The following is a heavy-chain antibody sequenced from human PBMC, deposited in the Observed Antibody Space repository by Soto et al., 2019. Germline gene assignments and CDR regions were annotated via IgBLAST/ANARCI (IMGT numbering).Heavy chain of an antibody. CDR1: GFTLSNDL. V-gene: IGHV3-74*01. CDR3: AKDLYYYDFSLDDS. J-gene: IGHJ1*01. CDR2: ISADGSDT. D-gene: IGHD3-16*01. Sequence: GGSLRLSCSASGFTLSNDLVHWVRQSPGKGLVWVSRISADGSDTAYADSVKGRFSISRDNARNTVYLQMSSLRVEDTAVYYCAKDLYYYDFSLDDSWGQGNMVTLSS.